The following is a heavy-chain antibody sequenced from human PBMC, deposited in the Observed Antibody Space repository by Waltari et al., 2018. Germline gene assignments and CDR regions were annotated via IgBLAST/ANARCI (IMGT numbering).Heavy chain of an antibody. Sequence: QVQLQESGTGLVQPSEDLSLTCTVSGYSISSGYWWGWIRQPPGKGLEWIASIYYSGTIQYNTSLGSRATISADTSKNQFSLRLTSVTAADTAVYYCANNEWGLPVSWGQGTVVTVSS. CDR3: ANNEWGLPVS. V-gene: IGHV4-38-2*02. D-gene: IGHD1-26*01. CDR1: GYSISSGYW. CDR2: IYYSGTI. J-gene: IGHJ5*02.